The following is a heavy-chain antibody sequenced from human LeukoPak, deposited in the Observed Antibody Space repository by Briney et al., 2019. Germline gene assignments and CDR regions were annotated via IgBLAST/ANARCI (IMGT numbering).Heavy chain of an antibody. CDR2: ISGSGGST. V-gene: IGHV3-23*01. CDR1: GFTFSSYG. J-gene: IGHJ4*02. D-gene: IGHD3-22*01. CDR3: AKDGDYYDSSGYFDY. Sequence: QSGGSLRLSCAASGFTFSSYGMSWVRQAPGKGLEWVSAISGSGGSTYYADSVKGRFTISRDNSKNTLYLQMNSLRAEDTAVYYCAKDGDYYDSSGYFDYWGQGTLVTVPS.